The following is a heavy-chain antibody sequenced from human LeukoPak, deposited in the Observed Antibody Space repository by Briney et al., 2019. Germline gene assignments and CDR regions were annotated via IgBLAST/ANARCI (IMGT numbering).Heavy chain of an antibody. Sequence: SETLSLTCAVYGGSFSGYYWSWIRQPPGKGLEWIGEINHSGSTNYNPSLKSRVTISVDTSKNQFSLKLSSVTAADTAVYYCAAKQWLVRRGYFQHWGQGTLVTASS. J-gene: IGHJ1*01. CDR1: GGSFSGYY. CDR2: INHSGST. V-gene: IGHV4-34*01. CDR3: AAKQWLVRRGYFQH. D-gene: IGHD6-19*01.